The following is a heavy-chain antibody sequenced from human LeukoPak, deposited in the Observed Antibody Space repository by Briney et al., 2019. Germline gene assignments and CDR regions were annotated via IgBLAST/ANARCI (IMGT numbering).Heavy chain of an antibody. J-gene: IGHJ3*02. V-gene: IGHV4-39*01. D-gene: IGHD4-17*01. CDR3: AIAPRDRDDFVDYVYSSALDM. Sequence: PSETLSLTCSVSGASISSIEYYWVWVRQPPGKILEWIVSIHYSGNTYYNSSLRRRATISVDTTNTEFFLKLSLVTAADTAVSYCAIAPRDRDDFVDYVYSSALDMGGEGTRDT. CDR1: GASISSIEYY. CDR2: IHYSGNT.